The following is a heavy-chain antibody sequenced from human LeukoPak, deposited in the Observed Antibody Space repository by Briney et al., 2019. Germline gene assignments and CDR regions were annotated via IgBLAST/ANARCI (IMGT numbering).Heavy chain of an antibody. CDR2: IIPIFGTA. Sequence: SVKVSCKASGGTFSSYAISWVRQAPGQGLEWMGGIIPIFGTANYAQKFQGRVTITADESTSTAYMELSSLRSEDTAVCYCARVGAGPIFGVVTKDNPFDYWGQGTLVTVSS. CDR1: GGTFSSYA. CDR3: ARVGAGPIFGVVTKDNPFDY. J-gene: IGHJ4*02. V-gene: IGHV1-69*13. D-gene: IGHD3-3*01.